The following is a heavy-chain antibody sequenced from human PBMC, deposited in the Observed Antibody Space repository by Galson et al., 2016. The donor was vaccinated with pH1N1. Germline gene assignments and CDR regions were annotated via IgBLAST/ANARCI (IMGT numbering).Heavy chain of an antibody. V-gene: IGHV3-23*01. Sequence: SLRLPCAASGFTFSSYAMNWVRQAPGKGLEWVSYISGGGGTTYYADSVKGRFTISRDNSKNMLYLQMNSLRAEDTAVYYCAKERGQYFDWLFCDWFDPWGQGTLVTVSS. J-gene: IGHJ5*02. CDR3: AKERGQYFDWLFCDWFDP. CDR2: ISGGGGTT. CDR1: GFTFSSYA. D-gene: IGHD3-9*01.